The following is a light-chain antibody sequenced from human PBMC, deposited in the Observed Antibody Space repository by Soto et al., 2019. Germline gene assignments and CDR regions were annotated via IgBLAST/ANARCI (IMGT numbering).Light chain of an antibody. Sequence: DIQLTQSPSFLSASVGDRVTITCRASQGISSYLAWYQQKPGKAPKLLIYGASTLQRGVSSRFSGSGSGTEFTLTIGSLQPEDFATYYCQHLKSYPITFGQGTRLDIK. J-gene: IGKJ5*01. CDR3: QHLKSYPIT. V-gene: IGKV1-9*01. CDR1: QGISSY. CDR2: GAS.